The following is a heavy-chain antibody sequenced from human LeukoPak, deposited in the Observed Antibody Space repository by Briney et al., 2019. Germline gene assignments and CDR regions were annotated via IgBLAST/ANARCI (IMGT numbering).Heavy chain of an antibody. Sequence: ASVKDSCKASGYTFNGYGINWVRQAPGQGLEWLGWISPYKDTPYYTQQVQGRVTLTIDTSTSTAHMELRSLRSDDTAVYYCARADGGYYYYYMDVWGKGTTVTVSS. V-gene: IGHV1-18*01. CDR3: ARADGGYYYYYMDV. CDR2: ISPYKDTP. J-gene: IGHJ6*03. CDR1: GYTFNGYG. D-gene: IGHD3-10*01.